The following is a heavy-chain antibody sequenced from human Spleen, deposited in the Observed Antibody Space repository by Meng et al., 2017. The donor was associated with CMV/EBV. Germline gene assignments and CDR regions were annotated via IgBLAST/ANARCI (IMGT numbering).Heavy chain of an antibody. D-gene: IGHD3-3*01. J-gene: IGHJ1*01. CDR1: GYTFTGYY. V-gene: IGHV1-2*02. CDR3: ATIGGLYHDFWNH. Sequence: ASVKVSCKASGYTFTGYYMHWVRQAPGQGLEWMGWINPHSGGTRYAQKFQGRLTMTRDTSISTAYMELTRLRSHDTAVYYCATIGGLYHDFWNHWGRGTLVTVSS. CDR2: INPHSGGT.